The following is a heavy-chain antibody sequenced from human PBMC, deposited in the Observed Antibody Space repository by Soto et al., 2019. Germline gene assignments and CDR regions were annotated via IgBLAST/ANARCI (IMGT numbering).Heavy chain of an antibody. CDR2: ISGSGGST. CDR1: GFTFSSYA. D-gene: IGHD3-3*01. CDR3: VKDQSLEWLFYYYYYMDV. J-gene: IGHJ6*03. V-gene: IGHV3-23*01. Sequence: EVQLLESGGGLVQPGGSLRLSCAASGFTFSSYAMSWVRQAPGKGLEWVSAISGSGGSTYYADSVKGRFTISRDNSKNTLYLQMNSLRAEDTAVYYCVKDQSLEWLFYYYYYMDVWGKGTTVTVSS.